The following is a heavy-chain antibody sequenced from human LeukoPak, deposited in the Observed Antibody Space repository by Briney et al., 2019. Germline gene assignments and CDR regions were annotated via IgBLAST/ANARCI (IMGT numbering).Heavy chain of an antibody. CDR2: IYSGGST. V-gene: IGHV3-66*01. CDR1: GFTVSSNY. J-gene: IGHJ4*02. Sequence: GGSLRLPCAASGFTVSSNYMSWVRQAPGKGLEWVSVIYSGGSTYYADSVKGRFTISRDNSKNTLYPQMNSLRAEDTAVYYCARRYDILTGDYWGQGTLVTVSS. CDR3: ARRYDILTGDY. D-gene: IGHD3-9*01.